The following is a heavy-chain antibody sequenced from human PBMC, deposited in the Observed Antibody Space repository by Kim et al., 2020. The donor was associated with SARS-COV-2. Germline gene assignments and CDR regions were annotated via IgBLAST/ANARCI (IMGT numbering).Heavy chain of an antibody. CDR3: ARDSSSWSPYAFDI. D-gene: IGHD6-13*01. V-gene: IGHV4-59*01. CDR2: IYYSGST. J-gene: IGHJ3*02. Sequence: SETLSLTCTVSGGSISSYYWSWIRQPPGKGLEWIGYIYYSGSTNYNPSLKSRVTISVDTSKNQFSLKLSSVTAADTAVYYCARDSSSWSPYAFDIWGQGTMVTVSS. CDR1: GGSISSYY.